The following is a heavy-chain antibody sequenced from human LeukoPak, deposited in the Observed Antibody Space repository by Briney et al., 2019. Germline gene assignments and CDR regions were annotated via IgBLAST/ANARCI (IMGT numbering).Heavy chain of an antibody. D-gene: IGHD1-26*01. CDR2: ISSSSSYI. V-gene: IGHV3-21*01. CDR3: ARDGGSPNYYFDY. CDR1: GFTFSSYS. Sequence: PGGSLRLSCAASGFTFSSYSMNWVRQAPGKGLEWVSSISSSSSYIYYADSVKGRFTISRDNAKNSLYLQMNSLRAEDTAVYYCARDGGSPNYYFDYWGQGTLVTVSS. J-gene: IGHJ4*02.